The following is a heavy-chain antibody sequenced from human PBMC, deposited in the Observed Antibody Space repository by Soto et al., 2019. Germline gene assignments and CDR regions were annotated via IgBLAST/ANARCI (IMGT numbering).Heavy chain of an antibody. J-gene: IGHJ3*02. CDR2: IWYDGSNK. CDR3: ARRWGYDAFDI. CDR1: GFTFSSYG. D-gene: IGHD3-16*01. Sequence: VQLVESGGGVVQPGRSLRLSWAASGFTFSSYGMHWVRQAPGKGLEWVAVIWYDGSNKYYADSVKGRFTISRDNSKNTLYLQMNSLRAEDTAVYYCARRWGYDAFDIWGQGTMVTVSS. V-gene: IGHV3-33*01.